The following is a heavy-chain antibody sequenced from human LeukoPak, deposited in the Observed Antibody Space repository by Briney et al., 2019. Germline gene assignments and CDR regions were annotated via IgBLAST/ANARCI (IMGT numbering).Heavy chain of an antibody. CDR2: ISNGGTSK. J-gene: IGHJ4*02. CDR1: EFTFSNHG. D-gene: IGHD3-9*01. Sequence: GGSLRLSCAASEFTFSNHGMHWARQAPGKGLEWVAVISNGGTSKYYADSVKGRFTISRGNSKNTLYLQMNSLRDEDTAVYYCARGFDWYHFDYWGQGTLVTVSS. CDR3: ARGFDWYHFDY. V-gene: IGHV3-30*04.